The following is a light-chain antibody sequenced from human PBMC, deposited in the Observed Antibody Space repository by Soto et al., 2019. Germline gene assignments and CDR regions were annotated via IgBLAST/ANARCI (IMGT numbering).Light chain of an antibody. V-gene: IGLV2-14*01. CDR3: SSYTSSSTYV. Sequence: QSVLTQPASVSGSPRQSITISCTGTSSDVGGYNYVSWSQQHPGKAPQLIIYEVSNRPSGVSNRFSGSKSGNTASLTISGLQTEDEADYYCSSYTSSSTYVFGTGTKVTVL. J-gene: IGLJ1*01. CDR1: SSDVGGYNY. CDR2: EVS.